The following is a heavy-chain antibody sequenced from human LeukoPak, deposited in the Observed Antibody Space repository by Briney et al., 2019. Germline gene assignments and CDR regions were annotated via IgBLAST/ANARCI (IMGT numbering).Heavy chain of an antibody. J-gene: IGHJ4*02. CDR3: ASTPERGYSYGYYFDY. CDR1: GFTVSSNY. CDR2: IYSGGST. V-gene: IGHV3-53*01. Sequence: PGGSLRLSCAASGFTVSSNYMSWVRQAPGKGLEWVSVIYSGGSTYYADSVKGRFTISRDNSKNTLYLQMNSLRAEDTAVYYCASTPERGYSYGYYFDYWGQGTLVTVSS. D-gene: IGHD5-18*01.